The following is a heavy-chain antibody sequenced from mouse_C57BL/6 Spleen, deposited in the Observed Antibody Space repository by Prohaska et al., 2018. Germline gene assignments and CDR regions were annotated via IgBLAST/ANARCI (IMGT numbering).Heavy chain of an antibody. CDR3: ARRDDGGFDY. CDR2: INPNNGGT. D-gene: IGHD2-14*01. J-gene: IGHJ2*01. Sequence: HGKSLEWIGDINPNNGGTSYNQKFKGKATLTVDKSSSTAYMELRSLTSEDSAVYYCARRDDGGFDYWGQGTTLTVSS. V-gene: IGHV1-26*01.